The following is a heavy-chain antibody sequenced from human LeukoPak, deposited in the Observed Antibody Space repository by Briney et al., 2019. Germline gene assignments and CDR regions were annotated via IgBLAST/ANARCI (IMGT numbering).Heavy chain of an antibody. CDR1: GFTFNSYG. Sequence: GGSLRLSCAASGFTFNSYGIHWVRQAPGKGLEWVAFIRYDGSNKYYADSVKGRFTISRDNSKNTLYLQMNSLRAEDTAVYYCAKEVSDYAWGSYRGYFDYWGQGTLVTVSS. V-gene: IGHV3-30*02. CDR2: IRYDGSNK. J-gene: IGHJ4*02. D-gene: IGHD3-16*02. CDR3: AKEVSDYAWGSYRGYFDY.